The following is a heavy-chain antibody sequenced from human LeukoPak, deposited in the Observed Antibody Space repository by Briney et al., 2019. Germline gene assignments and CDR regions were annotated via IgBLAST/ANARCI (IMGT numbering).Heavy chain of an antibody. CDR3: ANSAVLGIAAAGTLFASDC. J-gene: IGHJ4*02. Sequence: GGSLRLSCAASGFTFSSYAMSWVRQAPGKGLEWVSAISGSGGSTYYADSVKGRFTISRDNSKNTLYLQMNSLRAEDTAVYYCANSAVLGIAAAGTLFASDCWGQGTLVTVS. CDR1: GFTFSSYA. V-gene: IGHV3-23*01. CDR2: ISGSGGST. D-gene: IGHD6-13*01.